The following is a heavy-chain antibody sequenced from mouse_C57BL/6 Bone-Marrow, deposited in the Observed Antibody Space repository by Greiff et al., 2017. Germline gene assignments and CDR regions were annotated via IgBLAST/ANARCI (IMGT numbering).Heavy chain of an antibody. Sequence: QVQLQQPGAELVMPGASVKLSCKASGYTFTSYWMHWVKQRPGQGLEWIGEIDPSDSYTNYNQKFKGKSTLTVDKSSSPAYMQLSSLTSEDSAVYYCAREGTVVSYDFDYWGQGTTLTVSS. D-gene: IGHD1-1*01. V-gene: IGHV1-69*01. CDR1: GYTFTSYW. CDR3: AREGTVVSYDFDY. CDR2: IDPSDSYT. J-gene: IGHJ2*01.